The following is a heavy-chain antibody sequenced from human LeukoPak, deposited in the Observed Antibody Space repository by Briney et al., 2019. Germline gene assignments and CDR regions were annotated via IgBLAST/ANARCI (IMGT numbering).Heavy chain of an antibody. Sequence: SVKVSCKASGGTFSSYAISWVRQAPGQGLEWMGGIIPIFGTANYAQKFQGRVTITADKSTSTAYMELSSLRSEDTAVYYCARGGEFGAAHHYYYYYMDVWGKGTTVTVS. J-gene: IGHJ6*03. CDR2: IIPIFGTA. CDR1: GGTFSSYA. D-gene: IGHD3-3*01. CDR3: ARGGEFGAAHHYYYYYMDV. V-gene: IGHV1-69*06.